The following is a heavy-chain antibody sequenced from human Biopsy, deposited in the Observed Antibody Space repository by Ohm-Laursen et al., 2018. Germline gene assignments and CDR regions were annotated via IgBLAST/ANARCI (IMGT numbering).Heavy chain of an antibody. CDR1: GYSVTNDYY. CDR3: ARVAGGYAYYYGMDV. J-gene: IGHJ6*02. V-gene: IGHV4-38-2*01. Sequence: GTLSLTCAVSGYSVTNDYYWGWIRQPPGKGLEWIGNIYYDGITYYNPSLKSRVAMSVDTTKNQFSLRLPSVTAADTAVYYCARVAGGYAYYYGMDVWGQGTTVIVSS. CDR2: IYYDGIT. D-gene: IGHD5-12*01.